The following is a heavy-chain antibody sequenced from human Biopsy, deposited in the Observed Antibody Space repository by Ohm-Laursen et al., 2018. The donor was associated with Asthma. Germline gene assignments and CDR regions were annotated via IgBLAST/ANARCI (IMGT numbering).Heavy chain of an antibody. Sequence: SETLSLTCTVSGGSIISSSWWSWVRQTPGKGLEWIGEIYHSGPTNYNPSLKSRVTISADKSKNQFSLKLTSVTAADTAVYYCAKIYDRLVLYGMDVWGQGTTVTVSS. CDR1: GGSIISSSW. CDR2: IYHSGPT. V-gene: IGHV4-4*02. CDR3: AKIYDRLVLYGMDV. J-gene: IGHJ6*02. D-gene: IGHD6-19*01.